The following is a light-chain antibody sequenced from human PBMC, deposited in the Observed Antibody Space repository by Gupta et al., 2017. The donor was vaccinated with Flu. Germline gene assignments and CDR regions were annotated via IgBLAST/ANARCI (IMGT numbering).Light chain of an antibody. J-gene: IGKJ2*01. CDR3: QQAVT. CDR1: QSVSSY. Sequence: WKQSPATLSLAPGERATLSCRASQSVSSYLAWYQQKPGQAPRLLIYDASNRATGIPARFSGSGSGTDFTLTISSLEPEDFAVYYCQQAVTFGQGTKLEIK. CDR2: DAS. V-gene: IGKV3-11*01.